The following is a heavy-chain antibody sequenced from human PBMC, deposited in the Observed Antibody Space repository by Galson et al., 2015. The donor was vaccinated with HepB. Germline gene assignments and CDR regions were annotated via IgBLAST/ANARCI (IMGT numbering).Heavy chain of an antibody. CDR2: INPNSGGT. Sequence: SVKVSCKASGYTFTGYYMHWVRQAPGQGLEWMGRINPNSGGTNYAQKFQGRVTMTRDTSISTAYMELSRLRSDDTAVYYCARDVSPFIESYGSGSYSPWWFDPWGQGTLVTVSS. V-gene: IGHV1-2*06. CDR1: GYTFTGYY. J-gene: IGHJ5*02. D-gene: IGHD3-10*01. CDR3: ARDVSPFIESYGSGSYSPWWFDP.